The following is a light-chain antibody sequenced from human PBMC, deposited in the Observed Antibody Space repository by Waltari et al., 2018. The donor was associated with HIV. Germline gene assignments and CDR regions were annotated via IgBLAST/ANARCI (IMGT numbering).Light chain of an antibody. Sequence: DLVMTQSPESLAVSLGERATINCTSSRTVLYSSDNQNYLAWYLQRPGQSPRVLLFWASTRAFGVPNRFSGSGSGTDFSLTLSSLQADDVGIYYCQQYYTVPPTFGGGTKVEI. CDR3: QQYYTVPPT. V-gene: IGKV4-1*01. J-gene: IGKJ4*01. CDR2: WAS. CDR1: RTVLYSSDNQNY.